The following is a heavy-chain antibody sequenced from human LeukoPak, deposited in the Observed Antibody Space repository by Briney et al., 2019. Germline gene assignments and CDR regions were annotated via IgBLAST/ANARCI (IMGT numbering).Heavy chain of an antibody. CDR2: IYYGGST. Sequence: SETLSLTCTVSGGSISSSSYYWGWIRQPPGKGLEWIGSIYYGGSTYYNPSLKSRVTISVDTSKNQFSLKLSSVTAADTAVYYCASEVGYCSGGSRYYFDYWGQGTLVTVSS. J-gene: IGHJ4*02. V-gene: IGHV4-39*01. CDR3: ASEVGYCSGGSRYYFDY. D-gene: IGHD2-15*01. CDR1: GGSISSSSYY.